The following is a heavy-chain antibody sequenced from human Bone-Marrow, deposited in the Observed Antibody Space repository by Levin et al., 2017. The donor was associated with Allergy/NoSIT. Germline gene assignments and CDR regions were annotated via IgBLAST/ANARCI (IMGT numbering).Heavy chain of an antibody. J-gene: IGHJ5*02. Sequence: SQTLSLTCTVSGGSISSYYWSWIRQPPGKGLEWIGYIYYSGSTNYNPSLKSRVTISVDTSKNQFSLKLSSVTAADTAVYYCAREGAIFDGNWFDPWGQGTLVTVSS. CDR1: GGSISSYY. D-gene: IGHD3-3*01. CDR3: AREGAIFDGNWFDP. CDR2: IYYSGST. V-gene: IGHV4-59*01.